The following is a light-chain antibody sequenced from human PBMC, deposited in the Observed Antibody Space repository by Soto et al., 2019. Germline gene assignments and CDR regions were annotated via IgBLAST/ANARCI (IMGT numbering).Light chain of an antibody. Sequence: DIQMAQSPSSLSASVGDTVTLTCRASEDIGHFLAWYQQRPGTVPKLLIYATSRLQPGVPSRFSGSGSGTDFTLTINNLQPEDVATYFCLKYNKDAPGAFGQGTKVEI. CDR1: EDIGHF. V-gene: IGKV1-27*01. CDR3: LKYNKDAPGA. J-gene: IGKJ1*01. CDR2: ATS.